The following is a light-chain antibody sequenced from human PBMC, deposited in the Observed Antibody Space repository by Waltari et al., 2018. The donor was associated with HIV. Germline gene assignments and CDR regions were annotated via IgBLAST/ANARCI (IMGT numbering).Light chain of an antibody. V-gene: IGLV2-14*01. CDR2: DVS. CDR3: TSYIHPTTRV. J-gene: IGLJ2*01. Sequence: QSALTQPASVSGSPGQSITITCTGTSSDIGAYNYVSWYQQHPGKAPKLIIYDVSNRPSGVSNRFSGSKSGNTASLTIAGLQAEDEADYCGTSYIHPTTRVFGGGTKLTVL. CDR1: SSDIGAYNY.